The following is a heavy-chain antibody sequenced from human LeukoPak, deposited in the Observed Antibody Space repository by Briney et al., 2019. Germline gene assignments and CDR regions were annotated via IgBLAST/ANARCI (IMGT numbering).Heavy chain of an antibody. CDR1: GGSISSSSYY. CDR2: IYYSGST. Sequence: SETLSLTRTVSGGSISSSSYYWGWIRQPPGKGLEWIGSIYYSGSTYYNPSLKSRVTISVDTSKNQFSLKLSSVTAADTAVYYCASSYSSSSLFDYWGQGTLVTVSS. J-gene: IGHJ4*02. CDR3: ASSYSSSSLFDY. V-gene: IGHV4-39*01. D-gene: IGHD6-6*01.